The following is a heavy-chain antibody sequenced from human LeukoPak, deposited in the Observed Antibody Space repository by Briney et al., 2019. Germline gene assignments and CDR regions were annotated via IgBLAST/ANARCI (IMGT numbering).Heavy chain of an antibody. Sequence: PGGSLRLSCAASGFTYTKHAMHWVRQAPGKGLEWVTVISYDGSNKKYADSVKGRFTISRDNSKNTLYQQMNSLRAEDTAVYYCARTLIEYSVSSCYFDYWGQGTLVTVSS. CDR3: ARTLIEYSVSSCYFDY. CDR1: GFTYTKHA. V-gene: IGHV3-30*04. CDR2: ISYDGSNK. J-gene: IGHJ4*02. D-gene: IGHD6-6*01.